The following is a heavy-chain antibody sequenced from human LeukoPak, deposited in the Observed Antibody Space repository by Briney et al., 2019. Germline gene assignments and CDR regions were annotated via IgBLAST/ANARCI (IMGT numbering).Heavy chain of an antibody. D-gene: IGHD6-6*01. CDR3: VREYSSSSGRAFDM. CDR1: GFTFSSYW. CDR2: ISTNGSST. Sequence: GGSLRLSCAASGFTFSSYWMHWVRQAPGKGLVWVSRISTNGSSTNSADSVKGRLTISRDNAKNTLYLQMNSLRAEDTAVYYCVREYSSSSGRAFDMWGQGTMVTVSP. J-gene: IGHJ3*02. V-gene: IGHV3-74*01.